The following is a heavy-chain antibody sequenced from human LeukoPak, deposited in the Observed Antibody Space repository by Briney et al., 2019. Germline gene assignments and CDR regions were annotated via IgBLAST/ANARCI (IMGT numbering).Heavy chain of an antibody. CDR2: ISGSGGST. Sequence: PGRSLRLSCAASGFTFSSYAMSWVRQAPGKGLEWVSAISGSGGSTYYADSVKGRFTISRDNSKNTLYLQMNSLRAEDTAVYYCAKTTGYSYGYIWYFDLWGRGTLVTVSS. CDR1: GFTFSSYA. V-gene: IGHV3-23*01. J-gene: IGHJ2*01. D-gene: IGHD5-18*01. CDR3: AKTTGYSYGYIWYFDL.